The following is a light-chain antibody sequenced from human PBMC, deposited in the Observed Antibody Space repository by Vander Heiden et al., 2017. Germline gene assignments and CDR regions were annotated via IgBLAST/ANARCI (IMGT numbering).Light chain of an antibody. CDR2: GAS. Sequence: EIVFTPSPGTLSLSPGERATLSCRASQSVSSSYLAWYQQKPGQAPRLLIYGASSRATGIPDRFSGSGSGTDFTLTISRLEPEDFAVYYCQQDGSSPRTFGQGTKVEIK. J-gene: IGKJ1*01. CDR1: QSVSSSY. V-gene: IGKV3-20*01. CDR3: QQDGSSPRT.